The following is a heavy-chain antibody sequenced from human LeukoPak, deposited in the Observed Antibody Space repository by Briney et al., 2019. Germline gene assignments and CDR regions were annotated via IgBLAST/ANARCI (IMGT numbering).Heavy chain of an antibody. J-gene: IGHJ4*02. D-gene: IGHD6-13*01. CDR3: ARHLRHSSSWHASFDY. CDR2: IYHSGST. V-gene: IGHV4-30-2*01. Sequence: SETLSLTCTVSGGSISSGGYYWSWLRQPPGKGLEWIGYIYHSGSTYYNPSPKSRVTISVDKSKNQFSLKLSSVTAADTAVYYCARHLRHSSSWHASFDYWGQGTLVTVSS. CDR1: GGSISSGGYY.